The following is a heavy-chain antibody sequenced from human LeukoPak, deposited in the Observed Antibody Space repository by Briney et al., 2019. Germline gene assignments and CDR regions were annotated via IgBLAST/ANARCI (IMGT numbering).Heavy chain of an antibody. CDR1: GFTFSSYA. V-gene: IGHV3-23*01. CDR3: ASKGGHYDSSGYQDY. J-gene: IGHJ4*02. D-gene: IGHD3-22*01. Sequence: GGSLRLSCAASGFTFSSYAMSWVRQAPGKGLEWVSAISGSGGSTYYADSVKGRFTISRDNSKNTLYLQMNSLRAEDTAVYDCASKGGHYDSSGYQDYWGQGTLVTVSS. CDR2: ISGSGGST.